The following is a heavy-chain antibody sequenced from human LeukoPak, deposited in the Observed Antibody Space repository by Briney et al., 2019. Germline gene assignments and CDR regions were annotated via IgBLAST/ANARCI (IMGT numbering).Heavy chain of an antibody. CDR3: ASGLYGGVFDN. V-gene: IGHV3-33*01. J-gene: IGHJ4*02. CDR2: IWYDGGNK. Sequence: GGSLRLSCAASGFTFSSYGMHWVRQAPGKGLEWVAVIWYDGGNKYYADSVRGRFTISRDNSKNTLYLQMNSLRAEDTAVYYCASGLYGGVFDNWGQGTLVTVSS. D-gene: IGHD4/OR15-4a*01. CDR1: GFTFSSYG.